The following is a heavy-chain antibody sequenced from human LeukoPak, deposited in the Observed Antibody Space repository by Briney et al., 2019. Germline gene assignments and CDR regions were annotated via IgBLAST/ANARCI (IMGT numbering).Heavy chain of an antibody. J-gene: IGHJ4*02. V-gene: IGHV3-23*01. Sequence: GGSLRLSCAASGFTFSSYAMSWVRQAPGKGLEWVSYISGSGGTIYYADSVKGRFTISRDSSKDTLYLQMNSLRADDTAVYYCAKDGGSLGEVRDWGQGTLVTVSS. D-gene: IGHD1-26*01. CDR2: ISGSGGTI. CDR3: AKDGGSLGEVRD. CDR1: GFTFSSYA.